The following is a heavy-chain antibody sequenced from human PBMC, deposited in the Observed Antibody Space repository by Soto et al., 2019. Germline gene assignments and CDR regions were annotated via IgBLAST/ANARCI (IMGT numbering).Heavy chain of an antibody. V-gene: IGHV4-31*03. CDR3: ARDSKGDYPTAIDY. D-gene: IGHD4-17*01. J-gene: IGHJ4*02. Sequence: QVQLQESGPGLVKPSQTLSLTCTVSGGSISSGGYYWSWIRQHQGKGLEWIGSIYYSGSPYYNPSLKSRVTISVDTAKTQCSLKLNSVTAADTAVYYCARDSKGDYPTAIDYWGQGTLVTVSS. CDR2: IYYSGSP. CDR1: GGSISSGGYY.